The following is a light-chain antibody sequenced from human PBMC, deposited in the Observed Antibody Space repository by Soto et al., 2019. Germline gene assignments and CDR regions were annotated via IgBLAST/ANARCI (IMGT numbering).Light chain of an antibody. CDR1: QSVSSN. Sequence: EVVMTQSPATLSVSPGARATLSCRASQSVSSNLAWYQQKPGQAPRLLIHGASTRATGIPARFSGSGSGTEFSLTISSLQSEDFAVYYCQQYNNWPPITFGQGTRLEI. CDR2: GAS. V-gene: IGKV3-15*01. CDR3: QQYNNWPPIT. J-gene: IGKJ5*01.